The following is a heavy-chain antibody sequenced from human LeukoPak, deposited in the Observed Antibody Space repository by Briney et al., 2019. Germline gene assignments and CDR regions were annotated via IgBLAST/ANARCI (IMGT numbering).Heavy chain of an antibody. Sequence: GGSLRLSCTASGFTFSNYAMSWVRQAPGKGLEGVSTISGSDGSTYYADSVKGRFTISRDNSKNTLYLQMNSLRVEDTAIYYCAKGRGYCTGGSCYSDYWGQGTLVTVSS. CDR2: ISGSDGST. D-gene: IGHD2-15*01. J-gene: IGHJ4*02. V-gene: IGHV3-23*01. CDR1: GFTFSNYA. CDR3: AKGRGYCTGGSCYSDY.